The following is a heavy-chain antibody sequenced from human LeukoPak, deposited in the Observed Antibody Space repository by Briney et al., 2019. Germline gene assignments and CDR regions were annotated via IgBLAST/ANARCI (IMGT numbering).Heavy chain of an antibody. J-gene: IGHJ4*02. CDR2: ISAYNGNT. V-gene: IGHV1-18*04. D-gene: IGHD3-9*01. Sequence: ASVKVSCKASGYTFTSYGISWARQAPGQGLEWMGWISAYNGNTNYAQKLQGRVTMTTDTSTSTAYMELRSLRSDDTAVYYCARDRAFSKCYDILTGYSPGDYWGQGTLVTVSS. CDR1: GYTFTSYG. CDR3: ARDRAFSKCYDILTGYSPGDY.